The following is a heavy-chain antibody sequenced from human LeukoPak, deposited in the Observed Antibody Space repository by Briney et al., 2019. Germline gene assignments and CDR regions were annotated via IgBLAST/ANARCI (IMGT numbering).Heavy chain of an antibody. CDR3: AREASPQGFPY. CDR2: INPSGGST. J-gene: IGHJ4*02. CDR1: GYTFTSYY. Sequence: ASVKVSCKASGYTFTSYYMHWVRQAPGQGLEWMGIINPSGGSTSYAQKFQGRVIMIRDASTSTVYMELSSLRSEDTAVYYCAREASPQGFPYWGQGTLVTISS. V-gene: IGHV1-46*01.